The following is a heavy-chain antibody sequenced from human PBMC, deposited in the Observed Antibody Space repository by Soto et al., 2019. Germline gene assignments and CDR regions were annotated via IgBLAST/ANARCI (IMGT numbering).Heavy chain of an antibody. J-gene: IGHJ4*02. CDR3: ARPARPMMQEPAKGGIRGFED. V-gene: IGHV1-3*01. CDR2: IKGANHDV. Sequence: QVQLVQSGAEVKKPGASVKVSCKASGYTFPDYAIHWLRQAPGQRLEWMGYIKGANHDVQYSQNLQDRLTFTRDTNATLAYMDLTRLTTRDTAVYYCARPARPMMQEPAKGGIRGFEDWGGGTMVIVPS. D-gene: IGHD3-16*01. CDR1: GYTFPDYA.